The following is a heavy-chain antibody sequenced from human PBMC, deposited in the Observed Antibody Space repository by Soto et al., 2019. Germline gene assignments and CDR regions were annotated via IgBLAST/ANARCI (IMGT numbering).Heavy chain of an antibody. CDR2: VNPSGGHT. Sequence: QVQLMQSGAEVKKPGASVKVSCKASGATFTDYYIHWVRQAPGQGLEWMGTVNPSGGHTTYAQHFLGRVNMTRDTSTSTLYMELTSLTADDTAIYYCARGGHVVVVTAALDYWGQGTLVTVSS. CDR1: GATFTDYY. J-gene: IGHJ4*02. D-gene: IGHD2-21*02. CDR3: ARGGHVVVVTAALDY. V-gene: IGHV1-46*01.